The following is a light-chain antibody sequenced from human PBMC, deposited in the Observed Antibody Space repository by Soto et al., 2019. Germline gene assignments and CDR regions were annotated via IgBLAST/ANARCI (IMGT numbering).Light chain of an antibody. Sequence: QSVLAQPRSVSGSPGQSVTISCTGTSSDVGGYNYVSWYQQYPGKAPKLMIYDVSKRPSGVPDRFSGSKSGDTASLIISGLQAEDEGDYYCCSYAGSYSVLFGGGTKVTVL. CDR2: DVS. V-gene: IGLV2-11*01. CDR3: CSYAGSYSVL. CDR1: SSDVGGYNY. J-gene: IGLJ2*01.